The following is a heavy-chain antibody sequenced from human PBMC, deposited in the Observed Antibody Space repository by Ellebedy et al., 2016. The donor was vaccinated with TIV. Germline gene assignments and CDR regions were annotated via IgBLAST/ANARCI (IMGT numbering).Heavy chain of an antibody. V-gene: IGHV4-4*07. CDR1: GGSFTSYY. Sequence: SETLSLTXTVSGGSFTSYYWSWIRQSAGKGLEWIGRIFMSGSTSYNPSLKNRVTMSVDASKNQFSLKLSSVTAADTAVYYCARAPRGVVVITDSFDLWGQGTMVSVSS. CDR3: ARAPRGVVVITDSFDL. J-gene: IGHJ3*01. CDR2: IFMSGST. D-gene: IGHD3-22*01.